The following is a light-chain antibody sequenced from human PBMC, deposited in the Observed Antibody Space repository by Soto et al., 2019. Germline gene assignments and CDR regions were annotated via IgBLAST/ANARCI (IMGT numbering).Light chain of an antibody. CDR3: QQRNNKHRT. Sequence: LTQSPSTLSSSPVERVTLSCRASQSVSSCLAWYQQTPGQAPTLLIYGASTRATGVPPRFSGSGSGTEFTPTISSLQSEDFAVYYCQQRNNKHRTFGQGTKVDIK. V-gene: IGKV3-11*01. CDR1: QSVSSC. J-gene: IGKJ1*01. CDR2: GAS.